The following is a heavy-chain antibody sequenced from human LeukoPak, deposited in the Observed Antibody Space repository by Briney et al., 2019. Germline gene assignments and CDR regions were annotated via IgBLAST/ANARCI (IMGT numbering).Heavy chain of an antibody. CDR3: AKSGGYGLIDY. D-gene: IGHD6-25*01. V-gene: IGHV4-38-2*02. Sequence: SETLSLTCSVSGYSISSAYYWGWIRQPPGKGLEWIGTMYHSGSTNYNPSLKSRVTISVDTSKNQVSLKMSSVTAADTAVYYCAKSGGYGLIDYWGQGTLVTVSS. CDR1: GYSISSAYY. J-gene: IGHJ4*01. CDR2: MYHSGST.